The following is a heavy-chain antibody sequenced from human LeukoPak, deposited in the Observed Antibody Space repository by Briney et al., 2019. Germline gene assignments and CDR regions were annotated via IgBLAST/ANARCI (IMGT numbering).Heavy chain of an antibody. D-gene: IGHD1-26*01. J-gene: IGHJ4*02. CDR3: ATDRNSGKYYDY. V-gene: IGHV3-33*08. Sequence: GGSLRLSCAASGFTFSSYAMHWVRQAPGKGLEWVAVIWYDGSNQYYVDSVKGRFTVSRDNAKNTLYLQMNSLRAEDTAVYYCATDRNSGKYYDYWGQGTLVTVSS. CDR2: IWYDGSNQ. CDR1: GFTFSSYA.